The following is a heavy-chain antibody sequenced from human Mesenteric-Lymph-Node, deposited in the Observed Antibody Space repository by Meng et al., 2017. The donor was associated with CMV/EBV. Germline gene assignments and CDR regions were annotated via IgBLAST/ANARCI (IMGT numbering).Heavy chain of an antibody. D-gene: IGHD3-3*01. Sequence: GESLKISCAASGFTFSNYYMNWVRQAPGKGLEWVSSISGSRTYIYYADSVRGRFTISRDNAKNSLYLQMNSLRAEDTAVYYCAREAGRDHDFWSGYYRNDYWGQGTLVTVSS. CDR3: AREAGRDHDFWSGYYRNDY. J-gene: IGHJ4*02. CDR1: GFTFSNYY. CDR2: ISGSRTYI. V-gene: IGHV3-21*01.